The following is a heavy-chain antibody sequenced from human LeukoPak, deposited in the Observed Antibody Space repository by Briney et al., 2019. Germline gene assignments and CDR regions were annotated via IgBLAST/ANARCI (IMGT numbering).Heavy chain of an antibody. V-gene: IGHV3-30*04. CDR3: ARDPDYGGNSAIFYY. CDR2: ISYDGSNK. Sequence: GRSLRLSCAASGFTFSSYAMHWVRQAPGKGLEWVAVISYDGSNKYYADSVKGRFTISRDNSKNTLYLQMNSLRAEDTAVYYCARDPDYGGNSAIFYYWGQGTLATVSS. CDR1: GFTFSSYA. D-gene: IGHD4-23*01. J-gene: IGHJ4*02.